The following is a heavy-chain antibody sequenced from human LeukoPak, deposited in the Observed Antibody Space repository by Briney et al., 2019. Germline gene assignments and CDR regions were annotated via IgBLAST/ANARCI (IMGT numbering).Heavy chain of an antibody. CDR3: ARDWCSGGSCKFDY. CDR1: GYTFTSYD. Sequence: ASVKVSFKASGYTFTSYDVNWVRQAAGQGLEWMGWMNPNSGNTGYGQKFQGRVTMTRNVFISTAYMEPSSLRSEDTAVYWCARDWCSGGSCKFDYWGQGTLVTVSS. CDR2: MNPNSGNT. J-gene: IGHJ4*02. V-gene: IGHV1-8*01. D-gene: IGHD2-15*01.